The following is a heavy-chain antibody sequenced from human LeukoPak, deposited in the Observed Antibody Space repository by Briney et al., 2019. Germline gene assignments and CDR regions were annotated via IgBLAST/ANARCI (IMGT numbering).Heavy chain of an antibody. V-gene: IGHV1-46*01. D-gene: IGHD6-19*01. CDR3: ARASAVAGTAFDI. CDR2: INPSGGST. Sequence: ASVKVSCKASGYTFTSYYMHWVRQAPGQGLEWMGIINPSGGSTSYAQKFQGRVTMTRDTSTGTVYMELSSLRSEDTAVYYCARASAVAGTAFDIWGQGTMVTVSS. J-gene: IGHJ3*02. CDR1: GYTFTSYY.